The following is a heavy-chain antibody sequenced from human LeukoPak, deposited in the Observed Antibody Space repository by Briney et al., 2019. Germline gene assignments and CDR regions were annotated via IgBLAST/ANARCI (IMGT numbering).Heavy chain of an antibody. D-gene: IGHD4-23*01. CDR3: ARQDYGGNSGAY. Sequence: SETLSLTCAVYGGSFSGYYWSWIRQPPGKGLEWIGEINHSGSTNYNPSLKSRVTISVDTSKNQFSLKLSSVTAADTAVYYCARQDYGGNSGAYWGQGTLVTVSS. V-gene: IGHV4-34*01. CDR2: INHSGST. J-gene: IGHJ4*02. CDR1: GGSFSGYY.